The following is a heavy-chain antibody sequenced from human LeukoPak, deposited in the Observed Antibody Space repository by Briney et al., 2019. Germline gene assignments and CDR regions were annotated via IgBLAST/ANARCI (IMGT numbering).Heavy chain of an antibody. CDR1: GGTFSSYA. Sequence: SVKVSCTASGGTFSSYAISWVRQAPGQGLKWMGGIIPIFGTANYAQKFQGRVTITADESTSTAYMELSSLRSEDTAVYYCAGLLVPAARGGYYYMDVWGKGTTVTVSS. CDR3: AGLLVPAARGGYYYMDV. D-gene: IGHD2-2*01. J-gene: IGHJ6*03. V-gene: IGHV1-69*13. CDR2: IIPIFGTA.